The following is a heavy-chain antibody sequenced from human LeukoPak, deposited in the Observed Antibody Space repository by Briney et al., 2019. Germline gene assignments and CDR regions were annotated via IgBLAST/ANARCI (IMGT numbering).Heavy chain of an antibody. J-gene: IGHJ4*02. CDR3: ARQSTAMVDNYFDY. D-gene: IGHD5-18*01. Sequence: PSETLSLTCTVSGGSIRSSTYYWGWIRQPPGKGLEWIGSMYYTGSTYYSPSLKSRVTISVDTSKNQFSLKLSSVTAADTAVYYCARQSTAMVDNYFDYWGQGTLVTVSS. CDR2: MYYTGST. CDR1: GGSIRSSTYY. V-gene: IGHV4-39*01.